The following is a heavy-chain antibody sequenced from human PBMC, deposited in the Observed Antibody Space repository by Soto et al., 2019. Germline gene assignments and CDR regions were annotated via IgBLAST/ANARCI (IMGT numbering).Heavy chain of an antibody. CDR2: INAGNGNT. V-gene: IGHV1-3*01. D-gene: IGHD2-8*01. CDR1: GYAFTSYA. CDR3: ARDGNCTNGVCKNWFDP. J-gene: IGHJ5*02. Sequence: GGSGKVCFKASGYAFTSYAMHLVRQAPGQRLEWIGWINAGNGNTKYSQKFQGRVTITRYTSASTAYMELSSLRSEDTAVYYCARDGNCTNGVCKNWFDPWGQGTLVTVSS.